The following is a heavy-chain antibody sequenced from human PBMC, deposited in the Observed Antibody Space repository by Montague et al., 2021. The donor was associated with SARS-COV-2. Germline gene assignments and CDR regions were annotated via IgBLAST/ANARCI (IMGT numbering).Heavy chain of an antibody. CDR1: GVSISSRG. Sequence: SETLSLTCSVSGVSISSRGSGGIRHPPRSGAEWVGSILHNGNTNYIHSLKSRLTISVETSKTRISLELASVTAAATAAFYCARGYYGDWGTYQHYYGMDVWGQGTKVIVSS. CDR2: ILHNGNT. J-gene: IGHJ6*02. D-gene: IGHD4-17*01. CDR3: ARGYYGDWGTYQHYYGMDV. V-gene: IGHV4-59*11.